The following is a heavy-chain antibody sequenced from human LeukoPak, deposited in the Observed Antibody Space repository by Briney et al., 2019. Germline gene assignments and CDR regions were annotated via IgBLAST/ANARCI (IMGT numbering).Heavy chain of an antibody. Sequence: PSETLSLTCTVSGGSISSSSYYWGWIRQPPGKGLEWIGEINHSGSTNYNPSLKSRVIISVDMSKNQFSLKLSSVTAADTAVYYCALVVTEINYYGMDVWGQGTTVTVSS. CDR3: ALVVTEINYYGMDV. V-gene: IGHV4-39*07. CDR2: INHSGST. J-gene: IGHJ6*02. D-gene: IGHD3-22*01. CDR1: GGSISSSSYY.